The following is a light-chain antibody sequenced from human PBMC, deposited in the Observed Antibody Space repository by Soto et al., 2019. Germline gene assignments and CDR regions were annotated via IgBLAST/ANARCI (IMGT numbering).Light chain of an antibody. Sequence: EIVMTQSPATLSVCRGERATLSCRASQSVSSNLAWYQQKPGQAPRLLIYGASTRATGIPARFSGSGSGTEFTLTISSLQSEDFAVYYCQQYNNWGTFGQGTKVEIK. CDR2: GAS. V-gene: IGKV3-15*01. CDR1: QSVSSN. CDR3: QQYNNWGT. J-gene: IGKJ1*01.